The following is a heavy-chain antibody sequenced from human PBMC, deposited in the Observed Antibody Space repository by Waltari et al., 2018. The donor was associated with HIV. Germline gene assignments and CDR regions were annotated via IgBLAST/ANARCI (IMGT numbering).Heavy chain of an antibody. J-gene: IGHJ5*01. CDR2: ISWNSGIT. D-gene: IGHD3-3*01. Sequence: EVQLVESGGGLVQPGRSLRLSCAASGFTFDDYPMHWVRQSPGKGLGLGSGISWNSGITDYGDSVKGRFTISRDNAKNSLYLQMNSLTVEDTAFYYCAKGGSHLTIFEAWFDSWGQGTLVTVSS. V-gene: IGHV3-9*01. CDR3: AKGGSHLTIFEAWFDS. CDR1: GFTFDDYP.